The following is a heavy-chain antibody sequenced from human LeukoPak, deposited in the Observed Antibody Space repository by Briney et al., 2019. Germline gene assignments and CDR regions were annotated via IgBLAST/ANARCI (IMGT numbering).Heavy chain of an antibody. J-gene: IGHJ4*02. CDR2: IKQDGSEK. V-gene: IGHV3-7*01. CDR3: ARGASSSGYGY. CDR1: GFTFSSYA. Sequence: GGSLRLSCAASGFTFSSYAMSWVRQTPGKGLEWVANIKQDGSEKYYVDSVKGRFTISRDNAKNSLYLQMNSLRAEDTAVYYCARGASSSGYGYWGQGTLVTVSS. D-gene: IGHD3-22*01.